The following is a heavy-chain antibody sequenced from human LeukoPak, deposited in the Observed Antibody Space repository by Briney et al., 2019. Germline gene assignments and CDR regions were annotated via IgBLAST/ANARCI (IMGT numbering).Heavy chain of an antibody. CDR3: AREGSSTSCYRCRWFDP. V-gene: IGHV3-30*03. D-gene: IGHD2-2*01. CDR1: GFTFSSYG. CDR2: ISYDGSNK. Sequence: QTGGSLRLSCAASGFTFSSYGMHWVRQAPGKGLEWVAVISYDGSNKYYADSVKGRFTISRDNSKNTLYLQMNSLRAEDTAVYYCAREGSSTSCYRCRWFDPWGQGTLVTVSS. J-gene: IGHJ5*02.